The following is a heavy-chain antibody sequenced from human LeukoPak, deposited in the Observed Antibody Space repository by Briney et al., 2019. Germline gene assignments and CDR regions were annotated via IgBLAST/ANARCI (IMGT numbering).Heavy chain of an antibody. J-gene: IGHJ1*01. Sequence: SETLSLTCLVSGGSISGSHWSGIRQPPGKGLEWIGYIYYSGSTNYNPSLKSRVTISVDTSKNQFSLKLSSVTAADTAVYYCASLRSSWYRANAEYFQHWGQGTLVTVSS. D-gene: IGHD6-13*01. CDR2: IYYSGST. V-gene: IGHV4-59*08. CDR1: GGSISGSH. CDR3: ASLRSSWYRANAEYFQH.